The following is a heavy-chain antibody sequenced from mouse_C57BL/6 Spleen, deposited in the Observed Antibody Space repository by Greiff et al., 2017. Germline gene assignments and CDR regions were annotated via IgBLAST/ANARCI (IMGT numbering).Heavy chain of an antibody. CDR1: GYTFTDYY. J-gene: IGHJ3*01. CDR3: ARTLYYGSSYEFAY. D-gene: IGHD1-1*01. CDR2: INPNNGGT. V-gene: IGHV1-26*01. Sequence: VQLQQSGPELVKPGASVKISCKASGYTFTDYYMNWVKQSHGKSLEWIGDINPNNGGTSYNQKFKGKATLTVDKSSSTAYMELRSLTSEDSAVYYCARTLYYGSSYEFAYRGQGTLVTVSA.